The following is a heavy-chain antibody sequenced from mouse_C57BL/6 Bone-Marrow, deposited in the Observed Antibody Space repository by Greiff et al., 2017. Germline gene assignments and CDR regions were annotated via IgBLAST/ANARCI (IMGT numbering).Heavy chain of an antibody. V-gene: IGHV1-72*01. CDR1: GYTFTSYW. J-gene: IGHJ4*01. Sequence: QVQLKQPGAELVKPGASVKLSCKASGYTFTSYWMHWVKQRPGRGLEWIGRIDPNSGGTKYNEKFKSKATLTVDKHSSTAYMQLSSLTSEDSAVYYCARSISTTVVATCPYAMDYWGQGTSVTVSS. CDR2: IDPNSGGT. CDR3: ARSISTTVVATCPYAMDY. D-gene: IGHD1-1*01.